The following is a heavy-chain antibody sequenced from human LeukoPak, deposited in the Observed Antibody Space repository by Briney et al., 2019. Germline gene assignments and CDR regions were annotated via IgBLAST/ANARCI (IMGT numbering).Heavy chain of an antibody. CDR1: GGSFSGYY. CDR2: INHSGST. CDR3: ARDPGEYDDFDI. J-gene: IGHJ3*02. V-gene: IGHV4-34*01. D-gene: IGHD2/OR15-2a*01. Sequence: PSETLSLTCAVYGGSFSGYYWSWIRQPPRKGLEWIGEINHSGSTNYNPSLKSRVTISVDTSKNPFSLKLSSVTAADTAVYYCARDPGEYDDFDIWGQGTMVTVS.